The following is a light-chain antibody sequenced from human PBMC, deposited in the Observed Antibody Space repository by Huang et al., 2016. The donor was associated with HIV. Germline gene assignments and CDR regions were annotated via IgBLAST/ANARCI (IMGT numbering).Light chain of an antibody. CDR1: QGIGND. CDR2: AVS. Sequence: AIQMTQSPSSLSASVGDRVTITCRAGQGIGNDLAWYQQKPGRAPKLLIYAVSSLQIGVPSRFSGSGSDTDFTLTISSLQPEDSATYYCLQDYNFPWTFGQGTKVEV. V-gene: IGKV1-6*01. J-gene: IGKJ1*01. CDR3: LQDYNFPWT.